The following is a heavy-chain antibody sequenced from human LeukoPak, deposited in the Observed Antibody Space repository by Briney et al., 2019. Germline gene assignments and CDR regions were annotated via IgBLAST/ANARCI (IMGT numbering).Heavy chain of an antibody. J-gene: IGHJ4*02. CDR1: GVSFSSHA. V-gene: IGHV3-23*01. D-gene: IGHD1-26*01. Sequence: GGSLRLSCTASGVSFSSHAMSWVRQAPGKGPEWVSGITGSGGSTYYAESVKGRFTISRDNSKNTLYLQMNSLRVEDTAVYFCATRVASETYFAVFDYWGQGTPVTVSS. CDR3: ATRVASETYFAVFDY. CDR2: ITGSGGST.